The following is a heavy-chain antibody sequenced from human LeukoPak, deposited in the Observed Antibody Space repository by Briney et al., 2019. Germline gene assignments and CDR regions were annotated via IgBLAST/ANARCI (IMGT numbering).Heavy chain of an antibody. D-gene: IGHD3-16*02. CDR3: ARVSSHRVPGQIGFYYYGMDV. CDR2: IYYSGST. V-gene: IGHV4-59*01. CDR1: AGSISSYY. Sequence: SETLSLICTVCAGSISSYYWSCFRQPIGKELEWIGYIYYSGSTNYNPSLKSRVTISVDTSKNQFSLKLSSVTAADTAVYYCARVSSHRVPGQIGFYYYGMDVWGQGTTVTVSS. J-gene: IGHJ6*02.